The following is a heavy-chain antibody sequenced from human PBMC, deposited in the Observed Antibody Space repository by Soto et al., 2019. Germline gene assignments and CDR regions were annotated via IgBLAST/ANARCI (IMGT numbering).Heavy chain of an antibody. CDR1: GFTFSSYG. V-gene: IGHV3-30*18. Sequence: GGSLRLSCAASGFTFSSYGMHWVRQAPGKGLEWVAVISYDGSNKYYADSVKGRFTISRDNSKNTLYLQMNSLRAEDTAVYYCAKGWDMLGPSAFDIWGQGTMVTVSS. CDR2: ISYDGSNK. CDR3: AKGWDMLGPSAFDI. J-gene: IGHJ3*02. D-gene: IGHD2-8*02.